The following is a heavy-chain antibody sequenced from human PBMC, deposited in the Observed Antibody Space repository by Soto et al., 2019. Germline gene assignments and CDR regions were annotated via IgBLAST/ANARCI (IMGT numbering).Heavy chain of an antibody. CDR1: GGSISSSSYY. Sequence: PSETLSLTCTVSGGSISSSSYYWGWIRQPPGKGLEWIGSIYYSGSTYYNPSLKSRVTISVDTSKNQFSLKLSSVTAADTAVYYCARRRYDFWSGPYYYYGMDVWGQGTTVTVSS. CDR2: IYYSGST. CDR3: ARRRYDFWSGPYYYYGMDV. V-gene: IGHV4-39*01. D-gene: IGHD3-3*01. J-gene: IGHJ6*02.